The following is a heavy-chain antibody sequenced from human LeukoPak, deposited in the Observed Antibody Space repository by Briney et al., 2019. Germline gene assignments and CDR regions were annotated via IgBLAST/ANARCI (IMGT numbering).Heavy chain of an antibody. J-gene: IGHJ4*02. CDR1: GGSITTSDFD. Sequence: TSETLSLTCTVSGGSITTSDFDWAWIRQPPGQGFEWIATISSSGKAYYYPSLMSRVTISVDTSKNQFSLDVPSVTAADTGLFYCARFKGGTGFDYWGRGILVIVS. CDR2: ISSSGKA. D-gene: IGHD1-26*01. V-gene: IGHV4-39*01. CDR3: ARFKGGTGFDY.